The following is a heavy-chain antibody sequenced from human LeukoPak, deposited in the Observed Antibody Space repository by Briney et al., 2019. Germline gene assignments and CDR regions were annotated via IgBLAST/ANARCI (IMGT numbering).Heavy chain of an antibody. D-gene: IGHD1-26*01. CDR2: IKQDGSEK. CDR3: ARDRGVSGSYRDY. V-gene: IGHV3-7*03. Sequence: GGSLRLSCAASGFTFSSYWMSWVRQAPGKGLEWVANIKQDGSEKYYVDSVKGRFTISRDNAKNSLYLQMNSLRAEDTALYYCARDRGVSGSYRDYWGQGTLVTVSS. CDR1: GFTFSSYW. J-gene: IGHJ4*02.